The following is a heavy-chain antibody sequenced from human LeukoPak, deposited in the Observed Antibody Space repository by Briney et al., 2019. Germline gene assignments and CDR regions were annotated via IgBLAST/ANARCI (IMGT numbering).Heavy chain of an antibody. J-gene: IGHJ3*02. D-gene: IGHD2-15*01. Sequence: SETLSLTCTVSGGSISSYYWSWIRQPAGKGLKWIGRIYTSGSTNYNPSLKSRVTMSVDTSKNQFSLKLSSATAADTAVYYCARNRKMGYCSGGSCYKPPADAFDIWGHGTMVTVSS. CDR3: ARNRKMGYCSGGSCYKPPADAFDI. CDR2: IYTSGST. CDR1: GGSISSYY. V-gene: IGHV4-4*07.